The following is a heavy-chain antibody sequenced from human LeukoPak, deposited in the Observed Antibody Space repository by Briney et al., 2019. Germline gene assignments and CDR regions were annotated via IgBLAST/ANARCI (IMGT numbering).Heavy chain of an antibody. CDR1: GFTFSSYS. D-gene: IGHD6-13*01. Sequence: GGSLRLSCAASGFTFSSYSMNWVRQVPGKGLEWVSHISRDTTDVAYAESVKGRFTISRDNAKNSLFLQMNSLRPEDTALYYCAKGGIIPAAVFDFWGQGTLVAVS. V-gene: IGHV3-9*01. CDR2: ISRDTTDV. CDR3: AKGGIIPAAVFDF. J-gene: IGHJ4*02.